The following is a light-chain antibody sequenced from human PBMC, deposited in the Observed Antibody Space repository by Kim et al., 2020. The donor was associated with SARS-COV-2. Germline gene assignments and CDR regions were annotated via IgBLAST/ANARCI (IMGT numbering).Light chain of an antibody. CDR2: GAS. CDR3: QHYDSSSYA. J-gene: IGKJ2*01. V-gene: IGKV3-20*01. CDR1: QRVSNSY. Sequence: EIVLTQSPGTLSLSPGERATLSCRASQRVSNSYLAWYQQKRGQAPKLLIYGASSRATGIPDRFSGSGSGTDFTLTIIRLEPEDFAVYYCQHYDSSSYAFGQGTKLEI.